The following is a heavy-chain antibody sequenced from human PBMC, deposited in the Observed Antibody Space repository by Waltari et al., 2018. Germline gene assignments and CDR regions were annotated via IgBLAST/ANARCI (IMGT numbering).Heavy chain of an antibody. CDR3: AGRGDLDGSEFDY. CDR1: GGSITSGSYY. CDR2: IHTSGRT. D-gene: IGHD3-10*01. V-gene: IGHV4-61*02. Sequence: QVQLQESGPGLVKPSQTLSLTCTVSGGSITSGSYYWSWIRQPAGKGLEWIGRIHTSGRTDYNLSLKSRVTISADMSKNQFSLRLSSVTAADTAVYYCAGRGDLDGSEFDYWGQGTPVTVSS. J-gene: IGHJ4*02.